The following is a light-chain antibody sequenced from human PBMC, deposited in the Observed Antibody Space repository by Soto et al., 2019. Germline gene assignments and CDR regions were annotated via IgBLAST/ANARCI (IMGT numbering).Light chain of an antibody. CDR2: KAS. Sequence: DIQMTQSPSTPSGSVGDRVTITCLASQTISSCLALYQQKPGKAPKLLIYKASTLKSGVPSRFSGSGSGTEFTLTISSLQTDDFATYYCQRYNSYSEAFGQGTKVDIK. CDR3: QRYNSYSEA. V-gene: IGKV1-5*03. CDR1: QTISSC. J-gene: IGKJ1*01.